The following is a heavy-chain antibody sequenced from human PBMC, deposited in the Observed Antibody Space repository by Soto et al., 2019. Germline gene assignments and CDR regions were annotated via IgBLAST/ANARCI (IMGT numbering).Heavy chain of an antibody. D-gene: IGHD5-12*01. Sequence: GESLKISCMGSGYNFASYWIGWVRQMPGKGLEWMGIIYVGDSDTRYSPSFHGQVTISADKSISTAYLQWSSLEAPDTAMYFCARGGTDGYRHFDYWGQGTLVTVSS. CDR3: ARGGTDGYRHFDY. CDR1: GYNFASYW. CDR2: IYVGDSDT. V-gene: IGHV5-51*01. J-gene: IGHJ4*02.